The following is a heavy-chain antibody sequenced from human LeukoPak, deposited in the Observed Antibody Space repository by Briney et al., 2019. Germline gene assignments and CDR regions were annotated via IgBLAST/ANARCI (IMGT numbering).Heavy chain of an antibody. CDR3: ARSTVTTPFDY. V-gene: IGHV3-30-3*01. J-gene: IGHJ4*02. D-gene: IGHD4-17*01. CDR1: GFTFSSYA. Sequence: GGSLRLSCAASGFTFSSYAMHWVRQAPGKGLEWVAVISYDGSNKYYSDSVKGRFTISRDNSKNTLYLQMNSLRAEDTAVYYCARSTVTTPFDYWGQGTLVTVSS. CDR2: ISYDGSNK.